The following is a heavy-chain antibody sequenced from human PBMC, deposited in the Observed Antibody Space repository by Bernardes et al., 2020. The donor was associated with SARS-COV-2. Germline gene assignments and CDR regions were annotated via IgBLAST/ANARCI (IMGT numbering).Heavy chain of an antibody. J-gene: IGHJ5*02. Sequence: ASVKVSCKASGYTFTGYYMHWVRQAPGQGLEWMGWINPNSGGTNYAQKFQGRVTMTRDTSISTAYMELSSVTAADTAVYYCARAPYFYHGRWFDPWGQGTLVTVSS. CDR1: GYTFTGYY. D-gene: IGHD3-10*01. V-gene: IGHV1-2*02. CDR2: INPNSGGT. CDR3: ARAPYFYHGRWFDP.